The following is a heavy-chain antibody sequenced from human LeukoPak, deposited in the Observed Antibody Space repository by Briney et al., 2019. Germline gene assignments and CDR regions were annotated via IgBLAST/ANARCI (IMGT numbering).Heavy chain of an antibody. CDR1: GYSFTSYW. J-gene: IGHJ4*02. CDR3: ARRVGDFWSGYYFDY. V-gene: IGHV5-51*01. CDR2: IYPGDSDT. Sequence: GESLKISCKGSGYSFTSYWIGWVRQMPGKGLEWMGIIYPGDSDTRYSPSFQGQVTISADKSIGTAYLQWSSLKASDTAMYYCARRVGDFWSGYYFDYWGQGTLVTVSS. D-gene: IGHD3-3*01.